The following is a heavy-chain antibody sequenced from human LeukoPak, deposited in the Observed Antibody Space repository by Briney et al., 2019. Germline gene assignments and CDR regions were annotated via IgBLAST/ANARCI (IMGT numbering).Heavy chain of an antibody. J-gene: IGHJ5*02. V-gene: IGHV1-46*01. CDR1: GYTFTSYY. CDR3: ARLYSSSEAWFDP. D-gene: IGHD6-13*01. Sequence: ASVKVSCMASGYTFTSYYMHWVRQAPGQGLEWMGIINPSGGSTSYAQKFQGRVTITRDTSTSTVYMELSSLRSEDTAVYYCARLYSSSEAWFDPWGQGTLVTVSS. CDR2: INPSGGST.